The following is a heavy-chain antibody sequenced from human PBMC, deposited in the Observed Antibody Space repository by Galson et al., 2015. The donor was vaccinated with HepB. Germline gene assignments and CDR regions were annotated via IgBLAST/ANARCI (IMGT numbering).Heavy chain of an antibody. CDR3: AKDSLFREQQLAPGYMDV. D-gene: IGHD6-13*01. V-gene: IGHV3-23*01. CDR1: GFTFSSYA. CDR2: ISGSGGST. J-gene: IGHJ6*03. Sequence: SLRLSCAASGFTFSSYAMSWVRQAPGKGLEWVSAISGSGGSTYYADSVKGRFTISRDNSKNTLYLQMNSLRAEDTAVYYCAKDSLFREQQLAPGYMDVWGKGTTVTVSS.